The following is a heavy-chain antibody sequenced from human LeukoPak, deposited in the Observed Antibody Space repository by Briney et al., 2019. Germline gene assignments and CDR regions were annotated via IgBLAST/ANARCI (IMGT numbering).Heavy chain of an antibody. CDR2: ISYDGSNK. J-gene: IGHJ4*02. CDR3: AKLGRYSYGNFDY. CDR1: GFTFSSYG. Sequence: GGSLRLSCAASGFTFSSYGMHWVRQAPGKGLEWVAVISYDGSNKYYADSVKGRFTISRDNSKNTLYLQMNSLRAEDTAVYYCAKLGRYSYGNFDYWGQGTLVTVSS. V-gene: IGHV3-30*18. D-gene: IGHD5-18*01.